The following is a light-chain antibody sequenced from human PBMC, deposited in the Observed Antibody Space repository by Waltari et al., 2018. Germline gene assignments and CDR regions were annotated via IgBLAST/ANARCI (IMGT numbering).Light chain of an antibody. CDR1: QSGTSN. J-gene: IGKJ1*01. CDR2: GAS. Sequence: EIVMTQSPASLSLSPGDRATLSCRASQSGTSNLAWYQQKPGQAPRLLIYGASTRAAGIPVRFSGSGSGTEFTLTVSGLQSEDFAIYYCQQYNDWPPWTFGQGTKVEIK. CDR3: QQYNDWPPWT. V-gene: IGKV3-15*01.